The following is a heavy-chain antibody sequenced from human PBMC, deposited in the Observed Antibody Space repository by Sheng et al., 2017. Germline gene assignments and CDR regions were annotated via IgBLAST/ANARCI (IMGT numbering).Heavy chain of an antibody. Sequence: QLQLQESGPGLVKPSETLSLTCTVSGGSISSSSYYWGWIRQPPGKGLEWIGSIYYSGSTYYNPSLKSRVTISVDTSKNQFSLKLSSVTAADTAVYYCARPRYSSSWFDYWGPGNPGHRLL. J-gene: IGHJ4*02. CDR2: IYYSGST. CDR3: ARPRYSSSWFDY. D-gene: IGHD6-13*01. CDR1: GGSISSSSYY. V-gene: IGHV4-39*07.